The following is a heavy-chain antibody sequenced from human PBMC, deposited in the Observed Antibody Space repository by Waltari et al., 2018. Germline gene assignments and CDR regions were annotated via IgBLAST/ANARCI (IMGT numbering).Heavy chain of an antibody. Sequence: ELQLVESGGDLVQPGGSLRLSCAASGFAFSDHFMDWVRQAPGEGRGWVGRIKNRPHHYTTENAASVRGRFNISRDDSKNLLYLQMNSLTTMDTAVYYCAQYYVGFWGPGSVVTVSS. V-gene: IGHV3-72*01. D-gene: IGHD1-26*01. J-gene: IGHJ4*02. CDR1: GFAFSDHF. CDR2: IKNRPHHYTT. CDR3: AQYYVGF.